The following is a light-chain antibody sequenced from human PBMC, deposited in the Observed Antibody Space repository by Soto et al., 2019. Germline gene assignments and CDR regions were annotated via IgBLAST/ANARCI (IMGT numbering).Light chain of an antibody. J-gene: IGKJ1*01. CDR2: AAS. CDR1: QDIRND. CDR3: LQDFNYPWT. Sequence: AIQMTQSPSPLSASVGDRVTITCRASQDIRNDLGWYQQKPGKTPKLLIFAASSLQSGVPSRFSGSGSGTDFTLTISSLQPEDFATYYCLQDFNYPWTFGQGTKVEIE. V-gene: IGKV1-6*01.